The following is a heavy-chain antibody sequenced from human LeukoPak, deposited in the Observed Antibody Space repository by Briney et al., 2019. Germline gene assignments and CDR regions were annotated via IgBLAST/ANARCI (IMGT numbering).Heavy chain of an antibody. Sequence: PSETLSLTCTVSGGSVSGYYWSWIRQSPGKGLEWIGYIYYTGTTLSSSSLKRRVTMSVDTSETQFSLKLSSVTAADTAVYYCARHDAVPVIRRGFDFWGQGTLVTVSS. CDR1: GGSVSGYY. CDR3: ARHDAVPVIRRGFDF. V-gene: IGHV4-59*08. D-gene: IGHD2-21*02. CDR2: IYYTGTT. J-gene: IGHJ4*02.